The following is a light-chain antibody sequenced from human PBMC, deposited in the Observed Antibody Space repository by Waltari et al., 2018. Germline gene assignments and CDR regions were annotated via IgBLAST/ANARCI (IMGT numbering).Light chain of an antibody. CDR1: QSISSW. CDR3: QHSGT. Sequence: DIQMTQSPSTLSASVGDRVTITCRASQSISSWLAWYQQKPGKAPKLLIYKASSLESGVPSRCSGSGSGTEFTLTISSLQPDDFATYYCQHSGTFGQGTKVEIK. V-gene: IGKV1-5*03. CDR2: KAS. J-gene: IGKJ1*01.